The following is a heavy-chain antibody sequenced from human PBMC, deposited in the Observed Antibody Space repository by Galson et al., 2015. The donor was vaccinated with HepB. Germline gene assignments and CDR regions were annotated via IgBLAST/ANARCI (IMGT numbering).Heavy chain of an antibody. CDR2: ISYDGSNK. V-gene: IGHV3-30-3*01. J-gene: IGHJ4*02. D-gene: IGHD2-15*01. CDR1: GFTFSSYA. Sequence: SLRLSCAASGFTFSSYAMHWVRQAPGKGLEWVAVISYDGSNKYYADSVKGRFTISRDNSKNTLYLQMNSLRAEDTAVYYCAREGKDCSGGSCYQSYFDYWGQGTLVTVSS. CDR3: AREGKDCSGGSCYQSYFDY.